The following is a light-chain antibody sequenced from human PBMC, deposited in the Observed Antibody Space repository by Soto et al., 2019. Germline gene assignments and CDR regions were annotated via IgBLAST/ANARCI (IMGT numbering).Light chain of an antibody. Sequence: DIQMTQSPSTLSASVGDRVTITCRASQSVSGWLAWYQQKPGRAPKLLISKASTLENGVPSRFSGSESGTEFTLTITNLQPDDSASYFCQQYHRLSSFGQGTKLEIK. CDR2: KAS. CDR3: QQYHRLSS. J-gene: IGKJ2*01. V-gene: IGKV1-5*03. CDR1: QSVSGW.